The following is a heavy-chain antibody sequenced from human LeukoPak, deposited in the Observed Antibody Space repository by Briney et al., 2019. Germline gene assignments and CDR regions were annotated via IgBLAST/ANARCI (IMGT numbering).Heavy chain of an antibody. CDR3: ARPPPYYDILTGYPYYYYMDV. D-gene: IGHD3-9*01. CDR2: ISSSGSTI. Sequence: PGGSLRLSCAASGFTFSSYEMNWVRQAPGKGLEWVSYISSSGSTIYYADSVKGRFTISRDNAKYSLYLPMTSLSAEDTAVYSCARPPPYYDILTGYPYYYYMDVWGKGTTVTVSS. J-gene: IGHJ6*03. CDR1: GFTFSSYE. V-gene: IGHV3-48*03.